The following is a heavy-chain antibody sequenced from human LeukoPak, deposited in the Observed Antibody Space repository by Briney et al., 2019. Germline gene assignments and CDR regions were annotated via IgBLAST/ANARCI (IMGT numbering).Heavy chain of an antibody. CDR3: AYGDYDAFDI. CDR1: GFTVSSNY. D-gene: IGHD4-17*01. CDR2: INHSGST. Sequence: GSLRLSCAASGFTVSSNYMSWVRQPPGKGLEWIGEINHSGSTNYNPSLKSRVTISVDTSKNQFSLKLSSVTAADTAVYYCAYGDYDAFDIWGQGTMVTVSS. V-gene: IGHV4-34*08. J-gene: IGHJ3*02.